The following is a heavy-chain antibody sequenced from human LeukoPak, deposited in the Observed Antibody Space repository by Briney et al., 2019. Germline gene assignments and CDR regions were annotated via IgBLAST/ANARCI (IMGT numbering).Heavy chain of an antibody. CDR1: GFTVSSNY. Sequence: GGSLRLSCGASGFTVSSNYMSWVRQAPGKGLEWVSVIYSDGRIHCADSVKGRFTISRDDSKNTLYLQMNSLRAEDTAVYYCARESGYSYGLAGFFDYWGQGTLVTVSS. D-gene: IGHD5-18*01. V-gene: IGHV3-53*01. CDR2: IYSDGRI. J-gene: IGHJ4*02. CDR3: ARESGYSYGLAGFFDY.